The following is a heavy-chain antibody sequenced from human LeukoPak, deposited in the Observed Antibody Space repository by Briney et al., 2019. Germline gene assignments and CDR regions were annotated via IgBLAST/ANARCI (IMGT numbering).Heavy chain of an antibody. V-gene: IGHV3-23*01. CDR2: ISGSGGST. CDR3: AKLEGITFGGVIVSPSNYFDY. CDR1: GFTFSSYG. D-gene: IGHD3-16*02. Sequence: GGSLRLSCAASGFTFSSYGMSWVRQAPGKGLEWVSAISGSGGSTYYADSVKDRFTISRDNSKNTLYLQMNSLRAEDTAVYYCAKLEGITFGGVIVSPSNYFDYWGQGTLVTVSS. J-gene: IGHJ4*02.